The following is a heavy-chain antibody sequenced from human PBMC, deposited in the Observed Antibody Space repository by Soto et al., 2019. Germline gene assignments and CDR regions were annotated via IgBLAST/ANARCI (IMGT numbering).Heavy chain of an antibody. CDR3: ARALKELRYYYGMDV. J-gene: IGHJ6*02. CDR2: INPNSGGT. V-gene: IGHV1-2*04. Sequence: GASVKVSCKASGYTFTGYYMHWVRQAPGQGLEWMGWINPNSGGTNYAQKFQGWVTMTRDTSISTAYMELSRLRSDDTAVYYCARALKELRYYYGMDVWGQGTTVTV. CDR1: GYTFTGYY. D-gene: IGHD1-7*01.